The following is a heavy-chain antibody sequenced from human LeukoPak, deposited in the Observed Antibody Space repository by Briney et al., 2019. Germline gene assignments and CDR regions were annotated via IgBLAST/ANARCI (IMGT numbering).Heavy chain of an antibody. D-gene: IGHD6-13*01. V-gene: IGHV4-59*08. J-gene: IGHJ5*02. CDR3: ARLHFAAAEEFDP. CDR2: IHYTGYT. Sequence: SETLSLTCTVSGGSISGYYWSWLRQPPGKRLEWVGYIHYTGYTNYNPSLRSRVTMSVDTSKNQFSLTLRSVTAADTAVYYCARLHFAAAEEFDPWGQGTLVTVSS. CDR1: GGSISGYY.